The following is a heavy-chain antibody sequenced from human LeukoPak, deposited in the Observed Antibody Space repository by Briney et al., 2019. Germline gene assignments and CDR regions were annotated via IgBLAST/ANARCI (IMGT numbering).Heavy chain of an antibody. D-gene: IGHD3-22*01. J-gene: IGHJ6*02. CDR3: ARDPKKYYDSSGTSYYYYGMDV. CDR2: IIPIFGTA. Sequence: SVKVSCKASGGTFSSYAISWVRQAPGQGLEWMGGIIPIFGTANYAQKFQDRVTITADESTSTAYMELSSLRSEDTAVYYCARDPKKYYDSSGTSYYYYGMDVWGQGTTVTVSS. CDR1: GGTFSSYA. V-gene: IGHV1-69*13.